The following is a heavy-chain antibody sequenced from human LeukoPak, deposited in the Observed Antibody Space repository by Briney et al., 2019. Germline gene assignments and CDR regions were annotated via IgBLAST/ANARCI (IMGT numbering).Heavy chain of an antibody. V-gene: IGHV4-61*02. D-gene: IGHD3-22*01. CDR3: ARDLETYYYDSSGYTST. CDR2: IYTSGST. J-gene: IGHJ3*01. Sequence: SQTLSLTCTVSGGSISSGSYYWSWIRQPAGKGLEWIGRIYTSGSTNYSPSLKSRVTISVDTSKNQFSLKLSSVTAADTAVYYCARDLETYYYDSSGYTSTWGQGTMVTVSS. CDR1: GGSISSGSYY.